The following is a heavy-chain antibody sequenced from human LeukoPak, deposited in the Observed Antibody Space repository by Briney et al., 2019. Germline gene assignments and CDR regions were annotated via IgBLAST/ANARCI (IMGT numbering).Heavy chain of an antibody. V-gene: IGHV4-39*07. CDR2: IYTSGST. J-gene: IGHJ6*03. CDR1: GGSISSSSYY. D-gene: IGHD3-22*01. CDR3: ARGRIGGYSSYYYYMDV. Sequence: PSETLSLTCTVSGGSISSSSYYWGWIRQPPGKGLEWIGRIYTSGSTNYNPSLKSRVTISVDTSKNQFSLKLSSVTAADTAVYYCARGRIGGYSSYYYYMDVWGKGTTVTTSS.